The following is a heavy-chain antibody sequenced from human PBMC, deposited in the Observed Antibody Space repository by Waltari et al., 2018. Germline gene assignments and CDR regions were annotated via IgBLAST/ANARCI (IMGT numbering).Heavy chain of an antibody. CDR2: IYHSGST. J-gene: IGHJ4*02. CDR1: GYSISSGYY. Sequence: QVQLQESGPGLVKPSETLSLTCAVSGYSISSGYYWGWIRQPPGKGLEWIGSIYHSGSTYYNPSLKSRVTRSVDTSKNQFSLKLSSVTAADTAVYYCAITRYSSGWTDYWGQGTLVTVSS. V-gene: IGHV4-38-2*01. CDR3: AITRYSSGWTDY. D-gene: IGHD6-19*01.